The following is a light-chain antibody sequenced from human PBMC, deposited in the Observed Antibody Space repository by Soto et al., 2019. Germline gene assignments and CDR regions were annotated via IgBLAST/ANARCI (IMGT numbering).Light chain of an antibody. CDR2: AAS. J-gene: IGKJ3*01. CDR1: QGISSY. CDR3: QQYYSYPPRT. Sequence: AIRMTQSTSSLSASTGDRVTITCRASQGISSYLAWYQQKPGKAPKLLIYAASTLQSGVPSRFSGSGSGTDFTLTISCLQSEDFATYYCQQYYSYPPRTFGPGTKVDIK. V-gene: IGKV1-8*01.